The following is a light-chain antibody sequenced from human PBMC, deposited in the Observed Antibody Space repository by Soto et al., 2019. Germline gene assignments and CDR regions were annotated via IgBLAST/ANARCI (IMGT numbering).Light chain of an antibody. J-gene: IGKJ1*01. V-gene: IGKV3-15*01. CDR2: GAS. Sequence: EIVXTXSPXXXXXXXGXXXTLSCRASQSVSSNLAWYQQKPGQAPRLLIYGASTRATGIPARFSGSGSGTEFTLTISSLQSEDFAVYYCQQYNNWPPWTFGQGTKVEIK. CDR3: QQYNNWPPWT. CDR1: QSVSSN.